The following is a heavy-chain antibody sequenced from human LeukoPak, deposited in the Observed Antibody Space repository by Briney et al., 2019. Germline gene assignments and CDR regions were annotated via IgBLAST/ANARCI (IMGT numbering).Heavy chain of an antibody. J-gene: IGHJ3*02. CDR3: ASQSCGGDCPRVAFDI. D-gene: IGHD2-21*02. Sequence: SETLSLTCTVSGGSISSYYWSWIRQPPGKGLEWIGYIYYSGSTNYNPSLKSRVTISVDTSKNQFSLKLSSVTAADTAVYYCASQSCGGDCPRVAFDIWGQGTMVTVSS. CDR2: IYYSGST. V-gene: IGHV4-59*01. CDR1: GGSISSYY.